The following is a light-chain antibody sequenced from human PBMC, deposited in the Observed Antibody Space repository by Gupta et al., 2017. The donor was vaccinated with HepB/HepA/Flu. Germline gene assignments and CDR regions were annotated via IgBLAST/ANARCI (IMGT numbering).Light chain of an antibody. CDR1: TSDVDSNKY. Sequence: QSALTQPASVSGSPGQSITISCTATTSDVDSNKYVSWYQQHPGKAPKLLIFDVSNRPSGVSHRFSGSKSGTTASLTISGLQADDEADYYCTSYTSTYTVVFGGGTKLTVL. CDR2: DVS. CDR3: TSYTSTYTVV. J-gene: IGLJ2*01. V-gene: IGLV2-14*03.